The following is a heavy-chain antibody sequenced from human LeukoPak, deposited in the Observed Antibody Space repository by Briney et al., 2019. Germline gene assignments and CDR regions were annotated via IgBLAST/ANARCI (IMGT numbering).Heavy chain of an antibody. CDR1: GGSISSYY. CDR3: ARPASGAFDI. Sequence: SETLSLTCTVSGGSISSYYWSWIRQPPGKGLEWIGYIYYSGSTNYNPSLKGRVTISVDTSKNQFSLKLSSVTAADTAVYYCARPASGAFDIWGQGTMVTVSS. V-gene: IGHV4-59*12. CDR2: IYYSGST. J-gene: IGHJ3*02.